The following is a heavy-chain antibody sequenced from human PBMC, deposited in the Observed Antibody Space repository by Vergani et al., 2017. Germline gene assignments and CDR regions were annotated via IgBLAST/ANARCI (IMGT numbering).Heavy chain of an antibody. V-gene: IGHV3-30*02. CDR3: ARDRPRCRSTTCSFDAFDI. J-gene: IGHJ3*02. D-gene: IGHD2-2*01. Sequence: QVQLVESGGGVVQPGGSLRLSCAASGFTFSSYGMHWVRQAPGKGLEWVAFIRYDGSNKYYADSVKGRFSVSRDNSQNTLSLQMNSLRGEDTAVYYCARDRPRCRSTTCSFDAFDIWGQGTMVTVSS. CDR1: GFTFSSYG. CDR2: IRYDGSNK.